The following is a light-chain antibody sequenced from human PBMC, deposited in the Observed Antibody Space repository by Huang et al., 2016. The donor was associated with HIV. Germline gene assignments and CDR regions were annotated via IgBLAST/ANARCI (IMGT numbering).Light chain of an antibody. V-gene: IGKV3-20*01. CDR3: QQYGRSPAT. Sequence: EIVLTQSPGTLSLSPGERATLSCRASQSVSSNFLGWYQQKPGQAPRLLIYGASTRAPGIPNRFSGSGSGTDFTLTISRLEPEDFAVYYCQQYGRSPATFGQGTKVEVK. J-gene: IGKJ1*01. CDR2: GAS. CDR1: QSVSSNF.